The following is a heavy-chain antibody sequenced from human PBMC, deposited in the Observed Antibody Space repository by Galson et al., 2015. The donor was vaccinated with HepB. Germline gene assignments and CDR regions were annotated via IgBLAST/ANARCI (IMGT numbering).Heavy chain of an antibody. CDR2: IYYSGST. CDR1: GGSISSGGYY. CDR3: ARAPKNYYDSSRYGMDV. J-gene: IGHJ6*02. Sequence: TLSLTCTVSGGSISSGGYYWSWIRQHPGKGLEWIGYIYYSGSTYYNPSLKSRVTISVDTSKNQFSLKLSSVTAADTAVYYCARAPKNYYDSSRYGMDVWGQGTTVTVSS. D-gene: IGHD3-22*01. V-gene: IGHV4-31*03.